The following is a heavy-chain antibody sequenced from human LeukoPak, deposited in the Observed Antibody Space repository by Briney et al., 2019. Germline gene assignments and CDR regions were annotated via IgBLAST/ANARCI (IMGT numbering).Heavy chain of an antibody. D-gene: IGHD4-17*01. CDR2: IRYDGSNK. CDR3: PNPYGDYGSNFDY. J-gene: IGHJ4*02. Sequence: GSLRLSCAASGFTFSSYGMHCVRQAPGKGLEWVAFIRYDGSNKYSADSVKGRFTISRDNSKNTLYLQMNSLRAEDTAVYYCPNPYGDYGSNFDYWGQGTLVTVSS. CDR1: GFTFSSYG. V-gene: IGHV3-30*02.